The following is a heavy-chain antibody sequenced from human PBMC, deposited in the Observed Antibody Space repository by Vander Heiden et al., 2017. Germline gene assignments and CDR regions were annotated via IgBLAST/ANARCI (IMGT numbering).Heavy chain of an antibody. CDR3: AKRIVGVPYYFDY. Sequence: EVQLLESGGGLVHPGGSLRLSCPASGFTFNTYAMSWVRQAPGKGLEWVSAIGGSGGNTYYADSVKGRFTISRDNSKNTLYLQMNSLRAEDTAVYYCAKRIVGVPYYFDYWGQGTLVTVSS. V-gene: IGHV3-23*01. J-gene: IGHJ4*02. CDR2: IGGSGGNT. D-gene: IGHD1-26*01. CDR1: GFTFNTYA.